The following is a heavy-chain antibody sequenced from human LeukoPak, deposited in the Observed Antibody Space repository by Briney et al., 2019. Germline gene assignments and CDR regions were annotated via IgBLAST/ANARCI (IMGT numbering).Heavy chain of an antibody. V-gene: IGHV3-74*01. D-gene: IGHD2-8*02. CDR2: IKSDGSST. CDR3: AREFRVLPDI. Sequence: GGSLRLSCTASGFPFSFFTMSWVRQAPGKGLVWVSRIKSDGSSTNFADSVKGRFTISRDNAKNTLYLQMNSLRDEDTAVCYCAREFRVLPDIWGQGTMVTVSS. J-gene: IGHJ3*02. CDR1: GFPFSFFT.